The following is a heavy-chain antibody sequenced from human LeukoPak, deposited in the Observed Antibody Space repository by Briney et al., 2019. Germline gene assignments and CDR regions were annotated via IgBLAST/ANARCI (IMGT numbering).Heavy chain of an antibody. CDR1: GFTFSSYG. CDR2: IRYDGGNQ. J-gene: IGHJ3*02. Sequence: PGGSLRLSCAASGFTFSSYGMHWVRQTPGKGLECVAFIRYDGGNQYYTDSVKGRFTISRDNSKNTLYLQMNSLRAEDTAVYYCAKENLQTDAFDIWGQGTMVTVSS. CDR3: AKENLQTDAFDI. V-gene: IGHV3-30*02.